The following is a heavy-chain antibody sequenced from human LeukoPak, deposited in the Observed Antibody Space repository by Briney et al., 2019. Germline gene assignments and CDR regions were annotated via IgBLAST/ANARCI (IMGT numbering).Heavy chain of an antibody. V-gene: IGHV1-69*13. CDR2: IIPIFGTA. CDR3: ASSVPAAISYYYGMDV. D-gene: IGHD2-2*02. CDR1: GGTFSSYA. Sequence: GASVEVSCKASGGTFSSYAISWVRQAPGQGLKWMGGIIPIFGTANYAQKFQGRVTITADESTSTAYMELSSLRSEDTAVYYCASSVPAAISYYYGMDVWGQGTTVTVSS. J-gene: IGHJ6*02.